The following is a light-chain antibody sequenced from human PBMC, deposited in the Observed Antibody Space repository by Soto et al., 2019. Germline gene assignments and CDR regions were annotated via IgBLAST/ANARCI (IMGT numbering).Light chain of an antibody. V-gene: IGKV3-20*01. Sequence: EIVLTQSPGTLSLSPGERATLSCRASQSVSSSFLAWYQQKPGQAPRLLIYGASSRATDIPDRFSGSGSGTDFTLTISRLEPEDFAVYYCLQYDSSPWTFGHGTKVEIK. CDR1: QSVSSSF. J-gene: IGKJ1*01. CDR2: GAS. CDR3: LQYDSSPWT.